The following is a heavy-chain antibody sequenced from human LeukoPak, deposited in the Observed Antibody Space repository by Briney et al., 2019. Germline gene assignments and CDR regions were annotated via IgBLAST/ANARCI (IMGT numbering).Heavy chain of an antibody. V-gene: IGHV3-73*01. CDR1: GFTFSGSA. CDR3: ASRSGIAVAGAFDN. Sequence: GGSLRLSCAASGFTFSGSAMHWVRQASGKGVEWVGRISSKANSYATAYAAPVKGRFTISRDDSKNTAYLQMNSLNTEDPAVYYGASRSGIAVAGAFDNWGQGTLVTVSS. J-gene: IGHJ4*02. D-gene: IGHD6-19*01. CDR2: ISSKANSYAT.